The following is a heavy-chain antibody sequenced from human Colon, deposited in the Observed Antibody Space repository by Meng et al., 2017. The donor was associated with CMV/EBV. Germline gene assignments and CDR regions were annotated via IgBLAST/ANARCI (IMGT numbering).Heavy chain of an antibody. CDR3: AKLQLGSTAYYYYGMDV. CDR2: ISSSSSYI. J-gene: IGHJ6*02. D-gene: IGHD2-21*01. V-gene: IGHV3-21*01. Sequence: GGSLRLSCAASGFTFSRFWMNWVRQAPGKGLEWVSSISSSSSYIYYADSVKGRFTISRDNAKNSLYLQMNSLRAEDTAVYYCAKLQLGSTAYYYYGMDVWGQGTTVTVSS. CDR1: GFTFSRFW.